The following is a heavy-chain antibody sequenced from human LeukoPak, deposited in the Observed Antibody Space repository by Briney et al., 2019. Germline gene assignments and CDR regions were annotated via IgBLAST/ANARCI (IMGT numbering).Heavy chain of an antibody. Sequence: GASVKVSCKASGYTFTGYYMHWVRQAPGQGLEWMGWINPNSGGTNYAQKFQGRVTMTRDTSISTAYMELSRLRSDDTAVYYCARGVQLWALGLRGYFSYYYYYYMDVWGKGTTVTVSS. CDR3: ARGVQLWALGLRGYFSYYYYYYMDV. D-gene: IGHD5-18*01. CDR1: GYTFTGYY. J-gene: IGHJ6*03. V-gene: IGHV1-2*02. CDR2: INPNSGGT.